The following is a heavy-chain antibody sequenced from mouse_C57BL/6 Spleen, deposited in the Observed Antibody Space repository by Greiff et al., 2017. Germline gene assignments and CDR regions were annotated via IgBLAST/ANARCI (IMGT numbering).Heavy chain of an antibody. Sequence: QVQLQQSGPELVKPGASVKISCKASGYAFSSSWMNWVKQRPGKGLEWIGRIYPGDGDTNYNGKFKGKATLTADKASSTAYMQLSSLTSEDSAVYFCAREGPYYYGSSYNAMDYWGQGTSVTVSS. CDR3: AREGPYYYGSSYNAMDY. CDR1: GYAFSSSW. J-gene: IGHJ4*01. D-gene: IGHD1-1*01. V-gene: IGHV1-82*01. CDR2: IYPGDGDT.